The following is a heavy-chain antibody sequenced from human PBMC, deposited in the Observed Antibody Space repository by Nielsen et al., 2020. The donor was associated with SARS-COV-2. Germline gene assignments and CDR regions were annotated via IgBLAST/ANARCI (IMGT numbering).Heavy chain of an antibody. CDR3: VKWVELDFGYYYYGMDV. CDR1: GFSVSRYF. D-gene: IGHD1-26*01. CDR2: IKRSGGST. J-gene: IGHJ6*02. Sequence: GESLKISCAASGFSVSRYFMTWVRQAPGKGLEWVSVIKRSGGSTYYADSVKGRFTISRDNSRNTLYLQMNSLRVEDTAVYYCVKWVELDFGYYYYGMDVWGQGTTVTVSS. V-gene: IGHV3-23*01.